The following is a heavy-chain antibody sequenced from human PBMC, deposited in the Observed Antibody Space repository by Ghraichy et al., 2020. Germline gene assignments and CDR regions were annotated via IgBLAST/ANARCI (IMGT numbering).Heavy chain of an antibody. Sequence: GGSLRLSCAASGFTFSSYSMNWVRQAPGKGLEWVSSISSSSSYIYYADSVKGRFTISRDNAKNSLYLQMNSLRAEDTAVYYCARAAKLGVVGAKWYFDYWGQGTLVTVSS. CDR3: ARAAKLGVVGAKWYFDY. D-gene: IGHD1-26*01. V-gene: IGHV3-21*01. CDR1: GFTFSSYS. J-gene: IGHJ4*02. CDR2: ISSSSSYI.